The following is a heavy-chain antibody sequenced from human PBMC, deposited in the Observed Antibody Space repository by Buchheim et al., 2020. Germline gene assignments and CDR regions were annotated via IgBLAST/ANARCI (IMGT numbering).Heavy chain of an antibody. Sequence: QVQLQESGPGLVKPSETLSLTCTVSGGSISSYYWSWIRQPPGKGLEWIGYIYYSGSTNYNPSLKSQVTISVDTSKNQFSLKLSSVTAADTAVYYCARGVYYDFWSDSLVSYYYYGMDVWGQGTT. CDR2: IYYSGST. V-gene: IGHV4-59*08. CDR3: ARGVYYDFWSDSLVSYYYYGMDV. D-gene: IGHD3-3*01. CDR1: GGSISSYY. J-gene: IGHJ6*02.